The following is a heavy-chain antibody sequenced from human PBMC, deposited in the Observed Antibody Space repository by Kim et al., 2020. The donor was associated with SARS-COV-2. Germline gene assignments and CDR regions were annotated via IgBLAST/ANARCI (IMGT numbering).Heavy chain of an antibody. J-gene: IGHJ4*02. V-gene: IGHV3-23*01. CDR3: EGGGWSLDS. D-gene: IGHD6-19*01. CDR2: GEST. Sequence: GESTYDADFVKGRFTISRDTFKNTIDLQMDSLGVEDTAVYYCEGGGWSLDSWGQGTLVTVSS.